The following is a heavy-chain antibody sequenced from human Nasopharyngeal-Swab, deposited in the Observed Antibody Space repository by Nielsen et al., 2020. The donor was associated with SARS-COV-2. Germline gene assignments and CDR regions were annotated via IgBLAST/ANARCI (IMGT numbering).Heavy chain of an antibody. CDR3: ARSWYYYDSSGYSRAFDI. Sequence: SETLSLTCAVYGGSFSGYYWSRIRQPPGKGLEWIGEINHSGSTNYNPSLKSRVTISVDTSKNQFSLKLSSVTAADTAVYYCARSWYYYDSSGYSRAFDIWGQGTMVTVSS. J-gene: IGHJ3*02. D-gene: IGHD3-22*01. V-gene: IGHV4-34*01. CDR2: INHSGST. CDR1: GGSFSGYY.